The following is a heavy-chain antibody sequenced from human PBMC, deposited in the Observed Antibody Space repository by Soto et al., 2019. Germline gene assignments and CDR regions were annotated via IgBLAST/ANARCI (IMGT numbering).Heavy chain of an antibody. CDR2: VYYTGST. CDR1: GGSISGSY. Sequence: SETLSLTCSVSGGSISGSYWSWIRQSPGKGLEWLGYVYYTGSTNYSPSLRSRVSISVDTSKNEFSLRLSSVTAADTAVYFCAKSVAVPGAHIDYWGQGTQVTVSS. J-gene: IGHJ4*02. D-gene: IGHD6-19*01. CDR3: AKSVAVPGAHIDY. V-gene: IGHV4-59*01.